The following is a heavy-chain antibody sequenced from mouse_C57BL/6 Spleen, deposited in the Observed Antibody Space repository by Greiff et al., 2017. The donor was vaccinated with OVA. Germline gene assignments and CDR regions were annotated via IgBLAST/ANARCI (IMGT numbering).Heavy chain of an antibody. CDR1: GYSFTGYY. D-gene: IGHD1-2*01. CDR2: INPSTGGT. CDR3: ARSPITKHFAY. V-gene: IGHV1-42*01. J-gene: IGHJ3*01. Sequence: VQLQQSGPELVKPGASVKISCKASGYSFTGYYMNWVKQSPEKSLEWIGEINPSTGGTTYNQKFKAKATLTVDKSSSTAYMQLKSLTSEDSAVYYCARSPITKHFAYGGQGTLVTVSA.